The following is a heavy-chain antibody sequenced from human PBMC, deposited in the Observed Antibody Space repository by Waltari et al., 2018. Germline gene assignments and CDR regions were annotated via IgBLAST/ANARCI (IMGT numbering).Heavy chain of an antibody. CDR1: GFTFSAHA. CDR3: VKGVGADFWTGYCHFDY. V-gene: IGHV3-23*01. D-gene: IGHD3-3*01. CDR2: ISGMGGAT. J-gene: IGHJ4*02. Sequence: EVQLLESGGGSAQPGGSLRLSCAGSGFTFSAHAMGWVRQAPGRCLEWISAISGMGGATYSAGFVKGRFTISRDNSMNTVYLEMNSLRGEDTALYFCVKGVGADFWTGYCHFDYWGQGSLITVSP.